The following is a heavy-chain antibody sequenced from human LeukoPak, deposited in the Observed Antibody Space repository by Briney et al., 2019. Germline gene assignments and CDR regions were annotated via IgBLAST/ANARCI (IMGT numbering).Heavy chain of an antibody. J-gene: IGHJ1*01. V-gene: IGHV4-34*01. CDR3: ARLLPLAYCGGDCPEYFQH. CDR2: INHSGST. CDR1: GGSISNYY. D-gene: IGHD2-21*02. Sequence: PSETLSLTCTVSGGSISNYYWSWIRQPPGKGLEWIGEINHSGSTNYNPSLKSRVTISVDTSKNQFSLKLSFVTAADTAVYYCARLLPLAYCGGDCPEYFQHWGQGTLVTVSS.